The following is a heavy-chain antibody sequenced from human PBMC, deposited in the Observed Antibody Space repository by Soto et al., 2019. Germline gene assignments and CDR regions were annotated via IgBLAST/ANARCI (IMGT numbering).Heavy chain of an antibody. CDR3: ARDVWSTIAVADPNYYYGMDV. D-gene: IGHD6-19*01. V-gene: IGHV4-39*02. Sequence: PSETLSLTCTVSGDSIISDTYYWGWIRQPPGKGLEWIGNVFYSGSTYYNPSFTGRITINPDTSKNQFSLQLNSVTPEDTAVYYCARDVWSTIAVADPNYYYGMDVWGQGTTVPVSS. J-gene: IGHJ6*02. CDR2: VFYSGST. CDR1: GDSIISDTYY.